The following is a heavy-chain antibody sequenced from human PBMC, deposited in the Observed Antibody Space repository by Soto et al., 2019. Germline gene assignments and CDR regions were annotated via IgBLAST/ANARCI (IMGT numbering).Heavy chain of an antibody. CDR2: IGWDYDR. V-gene: IGHV2-70*01. J-gene: IGHJ4*02. CDR1: RFSLRTSGMC. CDR3: ARTPGGRLATRYFDY. Sequence: SGPTLVNPTQTPTLTCTFSRFSLRTSGMCVSWIRPPQGTALECVALIGWDYDRYDSTYRRNRLTISMHTADTQVVLTLTNMDTVDTATYYGARTPGGRLATRYFDYWGQGTLVTVSS. D-gene: IGHD5-12*01.